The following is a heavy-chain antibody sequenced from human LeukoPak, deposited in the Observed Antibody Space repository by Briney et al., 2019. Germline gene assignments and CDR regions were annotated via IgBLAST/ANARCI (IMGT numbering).Heavy chain of an antibody. V-gene: IGHV3-23*01. CDR3: AKDNSYGAYGSGSYYPEYYFDY. CDR2: ISGSGGST. D-gene: IGHD3-10*01. Sequence: PGRSLRLSCAASGFTFSSYAMSWVRQAPGKGLEWVSAISGSGGSTYYADSVKGRFTISRDNSKNTLYLQMNSLRAEDTAVYYCAKDNSYGAYGSGSYYPEYYFDYWGQGTLVTVSS. J-gene: IGHJ4*02. CDR1: GFTFSSYA.